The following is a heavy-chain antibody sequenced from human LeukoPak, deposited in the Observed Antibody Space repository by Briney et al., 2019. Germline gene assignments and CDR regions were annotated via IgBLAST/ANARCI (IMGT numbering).Heavy chain of an antibody. J-gene: IGHJ6*02. CDR2: IYYSGST. D-gene: IGHD3-22*01. V-gene: IGHV4-39*07. CDR3: ARVSANYYDSSGYSGMDV. CDR1: GGSISRSSYY. Sequence: PSETLSLTCTVSGGSISRSSYYWGWIRQPPGKGLEWIGSIYYSGSTYYNPSLKSRVSISIDTSKNQFSLKLSSLTAADTAVYYCARVSANYYDSSGYSGMDVWGQGTTVTVSS.